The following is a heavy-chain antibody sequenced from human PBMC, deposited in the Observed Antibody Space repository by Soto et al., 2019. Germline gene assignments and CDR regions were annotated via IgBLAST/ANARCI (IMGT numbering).Heavy chain of an antibody. Sequence: QVQLQESGPGLVKPSETLSLTCTVSGGSVSGGHFYWGWIRQHPGKGLEWIGYIYYSGSTKYNPSLRSRVTILVDTSKNQFSLKLTSVTAADTAVYYCARSGSGSGWLGGQGTLVTVSS. J-gene: IGHJ4*02. CDR2: IYYSGST. CDR3: ARSGSGSGWL. CDR1: GGSVSGGHFY. D-gene: IGHD6-19*01. V-gene: IGHV4-61*01.